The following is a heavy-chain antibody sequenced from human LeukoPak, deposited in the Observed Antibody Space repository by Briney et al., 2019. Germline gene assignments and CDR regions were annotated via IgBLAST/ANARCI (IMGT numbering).Heavy chain of an antibody. Sequence: GGSLRLSCAASGFTLSSYSMTWVRQAPGKGLEWVSAISGSGGNTYYADSVKGRFTISRDNSKNTLYLQMNSLRAEDTAAYYCAKDRRAGSYDYWGQGTLVTVSS. CDR2: ISGSGGNT. CDR3: AKDRRAGSYDY. CDR1: GFTLSSYS. D-gene: IGHD3-10*01. V-gene: IGHV3-23*01. J-gene: IGHJ4*02.